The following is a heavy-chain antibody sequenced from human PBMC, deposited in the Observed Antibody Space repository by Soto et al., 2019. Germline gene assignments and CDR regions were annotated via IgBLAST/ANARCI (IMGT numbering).Heavy chain of an antibody. CDR2: INPNSGGT. CDR3: AKGIAAAGTNYYYGMDV. Sequence: ASVKVSCKASGYTFTGFYMHWVRQAPGQGLEWMGWINPNSGGTNYAQKFQGWVTMTRDTSISTAYMELSRLRSDDTAVYYCAKGIAAAGTNYYYGMDVWGQGTTVTVS. J-gene: IGHJ6*02. D-gene: IGHD6-13*01. CDR1: GYTFTGFY. V-gene: IGHV1-2*04.